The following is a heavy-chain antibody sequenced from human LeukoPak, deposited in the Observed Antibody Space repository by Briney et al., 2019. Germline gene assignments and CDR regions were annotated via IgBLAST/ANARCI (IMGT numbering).Heavy chain of an antibody. CDR1: GGSISSSSYY. D-gene: IGHD3-22*01. J-gene: IGHJ4*02. CDR2: IYYSGST. V-gene: IGHV4-39*07. Sequence: SETLSLTCTVSGGSISSSSYYWGWIRQPPGKGLEWIGSIYYSGSTHYNPSLKSRVTISVDTSKNQFSLKLSSVTAADTAVYYCARGAYDSSGYPGWFDYWGQGTLVTVSS. CDR3: ARGAYDSSGYPGWFDY.